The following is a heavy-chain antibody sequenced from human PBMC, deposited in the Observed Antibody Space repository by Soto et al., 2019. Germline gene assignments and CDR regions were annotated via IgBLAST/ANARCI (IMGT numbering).Heavy chain of an antibody. V-gene: IGHV4-31*03. D-gene: IGHD2-2*01. J-gene: IGHJ4*02. CDR2: IYYSGST. CDR1: GGSISSGGYY. CDR3: ARGYDRTSCDY. Sequence: SETLSLTCTVSGGSISSGGYYWTWIRQHPGKGLEWIGYIYYSGSTYYNPSLKSRVTISVDTSKSQFSLKLSSVTAADTAVYYCARGYDRTSCDYWGQGTLVTVSS.